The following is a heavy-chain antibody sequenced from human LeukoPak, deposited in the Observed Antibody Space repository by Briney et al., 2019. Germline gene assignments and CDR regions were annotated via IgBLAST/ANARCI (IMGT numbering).Heavy chain of an antibody. CDR1: GFTFSSYS. D-gene: IGHD1-26*01. CDR2: ISSSSSYI. V-gene: IGHV3-21*04. Sequence: GGSLRLSCAASGFTFSSYSMNWVRQAPGKGLEWVSSISSSSSYIYYADSVKGRFTISRDNAKNSLYLQMNSLRAEDTAVYYCARGFSSLGSSDYWGQGTLVTVSS. CDR3: ARGFSSLGSSDY. J-gene: IGHJ4*02.